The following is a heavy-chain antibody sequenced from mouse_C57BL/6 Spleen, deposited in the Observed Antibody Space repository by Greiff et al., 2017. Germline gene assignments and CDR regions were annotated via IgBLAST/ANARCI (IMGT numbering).Heavy chain of an antibody. CDR2: IYPGSGST. D-gene: IGHD1-1*01. Sequence: QVQLQQPGAELVKPGASVKMSCKASGYTFTSYWITWVKQRPGQGLEWIGDIYPGSGSTHYNEKFKSKATLTVDTSSSTAYMQLSSLTSEDSAVYYCARFYYGSSYDYAMDYWGQGTSVTVSS. J-gene: IGHJ4*01. CDR3: ARFYYGSSYDYAMDY. CDR1: GYTFTSYW. V-gene: IGHV1-55*01.